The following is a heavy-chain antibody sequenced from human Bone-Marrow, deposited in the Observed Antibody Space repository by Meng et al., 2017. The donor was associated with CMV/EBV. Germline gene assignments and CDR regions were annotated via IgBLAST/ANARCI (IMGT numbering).Heavy chain of an antibody. J-gene: IGHJ4*02. CDR2: INQDGSKT. V-gene: IGHV3-7*01. Sequence: GESLKISCAPSGLSFNSQWMTWVRQAPGKGLQWVANINQDGSKTYYVDSVKGRFTISRDNSKNSLYLQVDSLRVEDTAMYYCARGGRTSSAYWRDWGQGTLVTV. D-gene: IGHD6-6*01. CDR1: GLSFNSQW. CDR3: ARGGRTSSAYWRD.